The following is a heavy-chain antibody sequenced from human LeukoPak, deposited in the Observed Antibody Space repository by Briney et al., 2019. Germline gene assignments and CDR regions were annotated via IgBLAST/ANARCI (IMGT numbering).Heavy chain of an antibody. CDR2: ITASGGNT. D-gene: IGHD5-18*01. CDR3: AKGNGYSYGRYYFGY. Sequence: GGSLRLSCAASGFTFSSYAMGWVRQAPGKGLEWVSAITASGGNTYYADSVKGRFTISRDNSKNTLYLQVNSLRAEDTAVDYCAKGNGYSYGRYYFGYWGQGTLVTVSS. J-gene: IGHJ4*02. V-gene: IGHV3-23*01. CDR1: GFTFSSYA.